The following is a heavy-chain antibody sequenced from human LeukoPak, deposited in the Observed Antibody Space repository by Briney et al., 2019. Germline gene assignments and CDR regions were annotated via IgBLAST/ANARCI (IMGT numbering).Heavy chain of an antibody. J-gene: IGHJ5*02. Sequence: ASVKVSCKASGYTFTSYAMHWVRQAPGQRLEWMGWINDGNGNTKYSQEFQGRVTITRDTSASTAYMELSSLRSEDMAVYYCARGYLSTYYYDSSGPDWFDPWGQGTLVTVSS. CDR1: GYTFTSYA. CDR2: INDGNGNT. CDR3: ARGYLSTYYYDSSGPDWFDP. D-gene: IGHD3-22*01. V-gene: IGHV1-3*03.